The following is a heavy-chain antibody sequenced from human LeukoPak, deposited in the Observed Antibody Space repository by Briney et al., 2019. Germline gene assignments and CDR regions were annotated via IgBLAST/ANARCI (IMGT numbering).Heavy chain of an antibody. CDR3: ARSYSCTNHPFDF. V-gene: IGHV4-59*01. CDR2: IYNSGST. J-gene: IGHJ4*02. CDR1: GGSISIYY. Sequence: SETLSLTCTVSGGSISIYYWNCVRQRPGKGLEWIGYIYNSGSTIYNPSLKSRVTMPVDTSKNQFSLKLRSVPAADSAVYYCARSYSCTNHPFDFWGQGTLVTVSS. D-gene: IGHD1-14*01.